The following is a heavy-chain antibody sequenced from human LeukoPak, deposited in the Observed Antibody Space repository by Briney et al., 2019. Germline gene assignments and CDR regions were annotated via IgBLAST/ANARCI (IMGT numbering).Heavy chain of an antibody. J-gene: IGHJ4*02. CDR1: GGSIGKGSYY. CDR2: IYTSGST. V-gene: IGHV4-61*02. D-gene: IGHD5-18*01. Sequence: PSETLSLTCTVSGGSIGKGSYYWSWIRQPAGKGLEWTGRIYTSGSTNYNPSLKSRVTITVDTSKNQFSLNLSSVTAADTAVYYCARDGGYTYGYSHFDYWGQGTLVTVSS. CDR3: ARDGGYTYGYSHFDY.